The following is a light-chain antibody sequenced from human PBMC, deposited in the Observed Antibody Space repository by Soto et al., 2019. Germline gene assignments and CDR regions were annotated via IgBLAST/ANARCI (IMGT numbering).Light chain of an antibody. CDR2: AAS. Sequence: DVQMTQSPSSLSASVGDRVTITCRASQSIGSYLNWYQHKPGRAPQLLIYAASNLQSGVPSRFSGGGSGTDLTLTISSLQPEDFATYYCQQSYSMPWTFGQGAKVDI. V-gene: IGKV1-39*01. CDR3: QQSYSMPWT. J-gene: IGKJ1*01. CDR1: QSIGSY.